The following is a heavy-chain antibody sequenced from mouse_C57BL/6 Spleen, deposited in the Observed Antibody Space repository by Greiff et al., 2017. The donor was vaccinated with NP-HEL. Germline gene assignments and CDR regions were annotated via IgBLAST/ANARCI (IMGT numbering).Heavy chain of an antibody. J-gene: IGHJ2*01. D-gene: IGHD1-1*02. V-gene: IGHV1-80*01. CDR2: IYPGDGDT. CDR3: AIISDGRPGY. CDR1: GYAFSSYW. Sequence: LKESGAPVKISCKASGYAFSSYWMNWVKQRPGKGLEWIGQIYPGDGDTNYNGKFKGKATLTADKSSSTAYMQLSSLTSEDSAVYFCAIISDGRPGYWGQGTTLTVSS.